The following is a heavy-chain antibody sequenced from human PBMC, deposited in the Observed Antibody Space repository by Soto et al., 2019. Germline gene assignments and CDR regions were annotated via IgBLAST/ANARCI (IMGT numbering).Heavy chain of an antibody. CDR1: GGTFSSYA. D-gene: IGHD1-1*01. V-gene: IGHV1-69*12. Sequence: QVQLVQSGAEVKKPGSSVKVSCKASGGTFSSYAISWVRQAPGQGLEWMGGIIPIFGTANYAQKFQGRATVTADESTSTAYMELSSLRSEDMAVYYCARESWQGCDDGNAFDIWVQGTMVTVSS. J-gene: IGHJ3*02. CDR3: ARESWQGCDDGNAFDI. CDR2: IIPIFGTA.